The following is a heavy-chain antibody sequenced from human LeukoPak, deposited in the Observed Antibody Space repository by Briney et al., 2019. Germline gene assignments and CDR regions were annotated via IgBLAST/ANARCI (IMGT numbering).Heavy chain of an antibody. CDR1: GGSISSYY. D-gene: IGHD1-26*01. V-gene: IGHV4-59*01. J-gene: IGHJ3*02. CDR3: ARDSSGSYQLAEENAFDI. Sequence: PSETLSLTCTVSGGSISSYYWSWIRHPPGKGLEWIGYIYYSGSTNYNPSLKSRVTISVDTSKNQFSLKLSSVTAADTAVYYCARDSSGSYQLAEENAFDIWGQGTMVTVSS. CDR2: IYYSGST.